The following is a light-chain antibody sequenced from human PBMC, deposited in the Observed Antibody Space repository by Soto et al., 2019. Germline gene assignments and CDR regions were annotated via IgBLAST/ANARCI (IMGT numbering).Light chain of an antibody. J-gene: IGKJ1*01. V-gene: IGKV3-20*01. CDR2: GVS. Sequence: ELVLRQSPRTLSLSPGERAPLSCRASQSLSSRNLAWYQQKPGQAPRPLIYGVSSRATGIPDRFSGSGSGTDFTLTISRLEPEDFAVYYCQQYDSSPRTFGQGTKVDI. CDR3: QQYDSSPRT. CDR1: QSLSSRN.